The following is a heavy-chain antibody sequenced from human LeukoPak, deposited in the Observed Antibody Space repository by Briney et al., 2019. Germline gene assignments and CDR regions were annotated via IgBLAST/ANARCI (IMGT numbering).Heavy chain of an antibody. J-gene: IGHJ4*02. D-gene: IGHD5-24*01. CDR2: IKQDGSEK. Sequence: GGSLRLSCTASGFTFSSYWMNWVRQAPGKGLEWVANIKQDGSEKYYVDSVKGRFTISRDNAKKSLYLQMNSLRAEDTAVYYCARETEMASLDYWGQGTLVTVSS. CDR1: GFTFSSYW. CDR3: ARETEMASLDY. V-gene: IGHV3-7*04.